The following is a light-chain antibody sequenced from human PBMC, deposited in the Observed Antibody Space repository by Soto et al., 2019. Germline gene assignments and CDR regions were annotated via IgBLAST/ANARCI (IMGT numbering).Light chain of an antibody. Sequence: EIVLTQSPTTLSLSPGERATLSCRASQSVSSNYLAWYQQKPGQAPGLLIHGASSRATGIPDRFSGSGSGTDFTLTISRLEPEDFAVYYCHQYGTSPWTFGQGTKVDIK. J-gene: IGKJ1*01. CDR2: GAS. CDR1: QSVSSNY. V-gene: IGKV3-20*01. CDR3: HQYGTSPWT.